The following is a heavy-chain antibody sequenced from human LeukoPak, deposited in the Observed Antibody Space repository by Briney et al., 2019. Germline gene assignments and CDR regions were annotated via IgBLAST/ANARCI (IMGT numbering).Heavy chain of an antibody. V-gene: IGHV3-NL1*01. Sequence: GGSLRLSCAASGFTFSSYGMHWVRQAPGKGLEWVSVIYSGGSTYYADSVKGRFTISRDNSKNTLYLQMNSLRAEDTAVYYCARTLAGHFDYWGQGTLVTVSS. CDR2: IYSGGST. CDR1: GFTFSSYG. D-gene: IGHD2-15*01. J-gene: IGHJ4*02. CDR3: ARTLAGHFDY.